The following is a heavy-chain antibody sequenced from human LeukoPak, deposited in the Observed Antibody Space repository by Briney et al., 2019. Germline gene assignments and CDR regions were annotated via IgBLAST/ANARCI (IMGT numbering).Heavy chain of an antibody. CDR3: ARDKLGSGGRWFDP. V-gene: IGHV4-39*07. Sequence: SETLSLTCTVSGGSISSSSYDWGWLRQPPGRGLARIGSIYYSGSTYYHPSLKSRVTISADTSKNQFSLKLSSVTAADTAGYYCARDKLGSGGRWFDPWGQGTLVTVSS. CDR1: GGSISSSSYD. CDR2: IYYSGST. J-gene: IGHJ5*02. D-gene: IGHD2-15*01.